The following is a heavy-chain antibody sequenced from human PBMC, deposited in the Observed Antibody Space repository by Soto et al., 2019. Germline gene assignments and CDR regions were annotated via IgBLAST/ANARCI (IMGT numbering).Heavy chain of an antibody. V-gene: IGHV3-48*03. CDR1: GFTFSSYE. CDR3: AREPYDYSNDDDAFDI. D-gene: IGHD4-4*01. J-gene: IGHJ3*02. CDR2: ISSSGSTI. Sequence: EVQLVESGGGLVQPGGSLRLSCAASGFTFSSYEMNWVRQAPGKGLEWVSYISSSGSTIYYADSVKGRFTISRDNAKNSLYRQMNSLRAEDTAVYYCAREPYDYSNDDDAFDIWGQGTMVTVSS.